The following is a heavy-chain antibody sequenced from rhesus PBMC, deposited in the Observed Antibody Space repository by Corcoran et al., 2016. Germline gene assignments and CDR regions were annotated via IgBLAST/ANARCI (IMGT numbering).Heavy chain of an antibody. CDR1: GGSISGGYYY. CDR3: AREGLIFGLSNAFDF. V-gene: IGHV4S12*01. J-gene: IGHJ3*01. D-gene: IGHD3-3*01. Sequence: QVKLQESGPGLVKPLETLSLTCAVSGGSISGGYYYWSWIRQPPGKVLEWIGGIYISRGTTYSNPSLTDRVTISKDTSKNQFSLKLSSVSAADTAVYYCAREGLIFGLSNAFDFWGQGLRVTVSS. CDR2: IYISRGTT.